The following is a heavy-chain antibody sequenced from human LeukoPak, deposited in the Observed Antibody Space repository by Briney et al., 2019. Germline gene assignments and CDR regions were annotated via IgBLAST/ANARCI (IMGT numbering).Heavy chain of an antibody. CDR3: ARAEKAVTGTLDY. D-gene: IGHD6-19*01. CDR1: GDSISNYY. CDR2: MYNRGST. J-gene: IGHJ4*02. Sequence: PSETLSLTCTVSGDSISNYYWSWIRQSPGKKLEWIGYMYNRGSTIYNPSLKGRVTISTDTSKNQFSLRLTSVTAADTAVYYCARAEKAVTGTLDYWGQGTLITVSS. V-gene: IGHV4-59*01.